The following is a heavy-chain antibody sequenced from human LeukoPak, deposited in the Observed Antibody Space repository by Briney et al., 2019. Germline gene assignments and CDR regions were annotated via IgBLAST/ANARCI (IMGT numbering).Heavy chain of an antibody. J-gene: IGHJ4*02. CDR1: GYTFTSYD. Sequence: ASVKVSCKASGYTFTSYDINWVRQAPGQGLEWMGWMNPNSGNTGYAQKFQGRVTMTRDTSISTAYMELSRLRSDDTAVYYCARGGLIKRGFDYWGQGTLVTVSS. V-gene: IGHV1-8*01. CDR2: MNPNSGNT. D-gene: IGHD2/OR15-2a*01. CDR3: ARGGLIKRGFDY.